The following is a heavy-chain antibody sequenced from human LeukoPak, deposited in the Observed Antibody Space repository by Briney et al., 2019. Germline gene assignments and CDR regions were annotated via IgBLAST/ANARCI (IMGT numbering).Heavy chain of an antibody. Sequence: GGSLRLSCAASGFTFSSYSMNWVRQAPGKGLEWVSSISSSSSYIYYADSVKGRFTISRDNAKNSLYLQMNSLRAEDTAVYYCAKEGRIEAPPLHDSWGQGTLVTVSS. CDR3: AKEGRIEAPPLHDS. D-gene: IGHD2-21*01. CDR2: ISSSSSYI. CDR1: GFTFSSYS. V-gene: IGHV3-21*04. J-gene: IGHJ4*02.